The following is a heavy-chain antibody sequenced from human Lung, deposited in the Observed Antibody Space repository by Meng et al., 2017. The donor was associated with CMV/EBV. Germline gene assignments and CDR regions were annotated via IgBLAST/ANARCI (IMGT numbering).Heavy chain of an antibody. Sequence: GESLKISCAASGFTVSSNYMSWVRQAPGKGLEWVSVIYSGGSTYYADSVKGRFTISRDNSKNTLYLQMNSLRAEDTAVYYCARDPIEYSSSVADYWGQGTLVTVSS. D-gene: IGHD6-6*01. CDR3: ARDPIEYSSSVADY. CDR1: GFTVSSNY. J-gene: IGHJ4*02. CDR2: IYSGGST. V-gene: IGHV3-66*02.